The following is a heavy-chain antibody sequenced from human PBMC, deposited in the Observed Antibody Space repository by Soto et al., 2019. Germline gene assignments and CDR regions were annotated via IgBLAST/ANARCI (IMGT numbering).Heavy chain of an antibody. CDR1: GFTFSSYA. CDR3: AREGRGDAFDI. J-gene: IGHJ3*02. Sequence: GGSLRLSCAASGFTFSSYAMHWVRQAPGKGLEWVAVISYDGSNKYYADSVKGRFTISRDNSKNTLYLQMNSLRAEDTAVYYCAREGRGDAFDIWGQGTMVTVS. CDR2: ISYDGSNK. V-gene: IGHV3-30-3*01.